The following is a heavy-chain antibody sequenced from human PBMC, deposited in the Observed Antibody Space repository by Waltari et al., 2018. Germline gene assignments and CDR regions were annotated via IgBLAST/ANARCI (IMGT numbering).Heavy chain of an antibody. D-gene: IGHD3-10*01. CDR2: INAYNGNT. V-gene: IGHV1-18*01. J-gene: IGHJ5*02. Sequence: QVQLVQSGAEVKKPGASVKVSCKASGYTFPNYGIPWVRQAPGQGLEWMGWINAYNGNTNYEQKYQGRLTMTTDTSTSTAYMELRSLRSDDTAVYYCAKEGDGSGTRGWFDPWGQGTLVTVSS. CDR1: GYTFPNYG. CDR3: AKEGDGSGTRGWFDP.